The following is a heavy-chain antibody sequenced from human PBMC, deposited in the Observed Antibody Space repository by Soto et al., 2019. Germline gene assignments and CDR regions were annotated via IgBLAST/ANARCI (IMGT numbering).Heavy chain of an antibody. CDR2: ISGSGGST. V-gene: IGHV3-23*01. CDR3: AKDQGFGDCSGGSCYLIFDY. CDR1: GFTFSSYA. D-gene: IGHD2-15*01. J-gene: IGHJ4*02. Sequence: GGSLRLSCAASGFTFSSYAMSWVRQAPGKGLGWVSAISGSGGSTYYADSVKGRFTISRDNSKNTLYLQMNSLRAEDTAVYYCAKDQGFGDCSGGSCYLIFDYWGQGTLVTVSS.